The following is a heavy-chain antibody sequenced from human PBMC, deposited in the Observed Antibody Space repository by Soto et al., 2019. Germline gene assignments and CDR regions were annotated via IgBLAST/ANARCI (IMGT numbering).Heavy chain of an antibody. CDR3: AKLGPLGEWLFNWFDP. Sequence: GESQKISGKGSGYGFTSYLIGWVRQMPGKGLEWMGIIYPGDSDTRYSPSFQGQVTISADKSISTAYLQWSSLKASDTAMYYCAKLGPLGEWLFNWFDPWGQGNLVTVSS. D-gene: IGHD3-3*01. J-gene: IGHJ5*02. CDR2: IYPGDSDT. V-gene: IGHV5-51*01. CDR1: GYGFTSYL.